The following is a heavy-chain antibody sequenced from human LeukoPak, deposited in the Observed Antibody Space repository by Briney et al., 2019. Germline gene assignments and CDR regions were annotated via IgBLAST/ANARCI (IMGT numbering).Heavy chain of an antibody. CDR3: ARVRLSRFDP. CDR2: MYHSGST. Sequence: SETLSLTCTVSGGSINNYYWSWIRQPPGKGLEWIGYMYHSGSTDYNPSLKSRVTISEDTSKNQFSLKLSSVTAADTAVYYCARVRLSRFDPWGQGTLVTVSS. J-gene: IGHJ5*02. CDR1: GGSINNYY. D-gene: IGHD3-10*01. V-gene: IGHV4-59*12.